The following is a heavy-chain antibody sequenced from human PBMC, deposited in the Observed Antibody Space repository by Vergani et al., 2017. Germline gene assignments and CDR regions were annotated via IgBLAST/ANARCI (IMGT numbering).Heavy chain of an antibody. CDR1: GYTFTSYG. J-gene: IGHJ3*02. CDR2: ISAYNGNT. CDR3: ARDLYDXGGYYYDLGYAFDI. D-gene: IGHD3-22*01. Sequence: QVQLVQSGAEVKKPGASVKVSCKASGYTFTSYGISWVRQAPGQGLEWMGWISAYNGNTNYAQKLPGRVTMTTDTSTSTAYMELRSLRSDDTAVYYCARDLYDXGGYYYDLGYAFDIWGQGTMVTVSS. V-gene: IGHV1-18*01.